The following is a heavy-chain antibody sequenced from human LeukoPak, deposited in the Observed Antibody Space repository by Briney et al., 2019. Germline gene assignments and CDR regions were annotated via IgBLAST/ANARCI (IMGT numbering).Heavy chain of an antibody. V-gene: IGHV3-21*01. D-gene: IGHD4-17*01. CDR1: GFTFSSYS. CDR2: NSSSSSYI. Sequence: GGSLRLSCAASGFTFSSYSMNWVRQAPGKGLEWVSSNSSSSSYIYYADSVKGRFTISRDNAKNSLYLQMNSLRAEDTAVYYCARALTTVTGNWFDPWGQGTLVTVSS. J-gene: IGHJ5*02. CDR3: ARALTTVTGNWFDP.